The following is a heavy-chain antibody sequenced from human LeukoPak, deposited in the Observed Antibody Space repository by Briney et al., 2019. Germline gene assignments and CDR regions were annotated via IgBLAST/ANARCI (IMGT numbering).Heavy chain of an antibody. D-gene: IGHD3-22*01. Sequence: ASVKVSCKASGDTFTGYYMHWVRQAPGQGLEWMGRINPNSGGTNYAQKFEGRVTMTRDTSISTAYMELSRLRSDDTAVYYCARGTRSSGYDFDYWGQGTLVTVSS. CDR3: ARGTRSSGYDFDY. CDR2: INPNSGGT. V-gene: IGHV1-2*06. CDR1: GDTFTGYY. J-gene: IGHJ4*02.